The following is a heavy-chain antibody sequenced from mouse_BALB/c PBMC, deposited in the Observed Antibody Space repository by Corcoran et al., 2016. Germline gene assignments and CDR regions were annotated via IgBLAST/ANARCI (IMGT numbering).Heavy chain of an antibody. V-gene: IGHV1S56*01. J-gene: IGHJ4*01. CDR1: GYTVTSYD. CDR2: IYPGDGST. Sequence: QVQLQQSGPELVKPGDLVKISCKASGYTVTSYDINWVKQRPGQGLEWIGWIYPGDGSTKYNDKFKGKATLTADKSSSTAYMQLSSLTSENSAVYFCARSKGGYYAMDYWGQGTSVTVSS. CDR3: ARSKGGYYAMDY.